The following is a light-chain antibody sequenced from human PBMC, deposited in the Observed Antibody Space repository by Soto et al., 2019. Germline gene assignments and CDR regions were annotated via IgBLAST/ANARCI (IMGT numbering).Light chain of an antibody. J-gene: IGKJ2*01. Sequence: GDRVTITCRASQSISDLLAWYHQKPGKAPKLLIYDASSLESGAPSRFSGSGYGTEFTLTISSLQPDDSATYYCQQYNSPYTFGQGTKVEIK. CDR2: DAS. CDR1: QSISDL. V-gene: IGKV1-5*01. CDR3: QQYNSPYT.